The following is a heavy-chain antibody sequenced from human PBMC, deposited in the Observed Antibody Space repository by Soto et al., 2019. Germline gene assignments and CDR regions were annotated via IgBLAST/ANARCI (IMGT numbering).Heavy chain of an antibody. J-gene: IGHJ5*02. D-gene: IGHD3-3*01. Sequence: PSGTLPLTCTVSGGSICSSSYYWGWIRQPPWKGLQWIGSIYYSGSTYYNPSLKSRVTISVDTSKNQFSLKLSSVTAADTAVYYCATQKYYDFWSGSPNWFDPWGQGTLVTVSS. CDR3: ATQKYYDFWSGSPNWFDP. V-gene: IGHV4-39*01. CDR1: GGSICSSSYY. CDR2: IYYSGST.